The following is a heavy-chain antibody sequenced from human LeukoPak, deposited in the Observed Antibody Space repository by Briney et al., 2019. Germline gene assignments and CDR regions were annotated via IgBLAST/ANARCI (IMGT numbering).Heavy chain of an antibody. CDR3: ARDLRMNGVTYTDY. J-gene: IGHJ4*02. V-gene: IGHV4-59*01. D-gene: IGHD3-10*01. Sequence: PSETLSLTCTVSAASIRSYFWSWIRQPPGKGLEWIGNIYSGGNTNYNPSLKSRLTISVDTSRNQFSLRLSPVTAADTAVYYCARDLRMNGVTYTDYWGQGTLVTVSA. CDR1: AASIRSYF. CDR2: IYSGGNT.